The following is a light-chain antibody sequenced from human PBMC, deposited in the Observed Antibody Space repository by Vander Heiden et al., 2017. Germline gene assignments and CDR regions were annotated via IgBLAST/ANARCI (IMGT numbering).Light chain of an antibody. J-gene: IGLJ3*02. CDR3: SSYAGSDNWV. CDR1: SSDVGGYEF. V-gene: IGLV2-8*01. CDR2: EVT. Sequence: QSALTQPPSASGSPGQSATISCTGTSSDVGGYEFVSWYQQHPGQGPRLMIYEVTRRPSGVPDRFSGSKSGNTASLTVSGLQTEDDAYYYCSSYAGSDNWVFGGGTKLTVL.